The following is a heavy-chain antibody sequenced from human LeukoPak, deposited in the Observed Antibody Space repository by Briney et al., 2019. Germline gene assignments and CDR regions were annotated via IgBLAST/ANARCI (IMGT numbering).Heavy chain of an antibody. CDR3: ARGSSYCGGDCSLHP. D-gene: IGHD2-21*02. V-gene: IGHV3-66*01. J-gene: IGHJ5*02. CDR1: GFTVSSNY. CDR2: IYSGGST. Sequence: PGGSLRLSCAASGFTVSSNYISWVRQAPGKGLEWVSVIYSGGSTYYADSVKGRFTISRDNSKNTLYLQMNSLRAEDTAVYYCARGSSYCGGDCSLHPWGQGTLVTVSS.